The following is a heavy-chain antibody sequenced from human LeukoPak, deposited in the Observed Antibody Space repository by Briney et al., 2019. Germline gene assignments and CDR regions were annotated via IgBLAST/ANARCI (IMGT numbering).Heavy chain of an antibody. CDR2: IIPIFGTA. D-gene: IGHD3-9*01. J-gene: IGHJ4*02. V-gene: IGHV1-69*05. CDR1: GDTFSSYA. Sequence: GSSVKVSCKASGDTFSSYAISWVPQAPGQGLEWMGGIIPIFGTANYAQKFQGRVTITTDESTSTAYMELSSLRSEDTAVYYCARDPSGYYDILTGPQGSWGQGTLVTVSS. CDR3: ARDPSGYYDILTGPQGS.